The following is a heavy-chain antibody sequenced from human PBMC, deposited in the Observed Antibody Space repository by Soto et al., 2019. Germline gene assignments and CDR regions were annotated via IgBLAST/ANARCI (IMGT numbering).Heavy chain of an antibody. Sequence: QVQLVESGGDVVQPGRSLRLSCAASGSTFSSYDIHWVRQAPGKGLEWVAHISPNGINAFYADSVKGRFTISRDNARNTVYLQVNSLIPEDTAVFHCVRGPSHGAFDIWGQGTLVTVSS. CDR1: GSTFSSYD. CDR2: ISPNGINA. J-gene: IGHJ3*02. CDR3: VRGPSHGAFDI. V-gene: IGHV3-30-3*01.